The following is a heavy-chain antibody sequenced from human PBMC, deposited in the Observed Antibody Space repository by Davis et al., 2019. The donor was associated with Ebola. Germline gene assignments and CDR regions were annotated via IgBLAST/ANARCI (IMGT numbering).Heavy chain of an antibody. Sequence: ASVKVSCKASGYTFTSYAMHWVRQAPGQRLEWMGWINAGNGNTKYSQKFQGRVTITRDTAASTAYMELSSLRSEDTAVYYCASPLTTVTRGRAFDIWGQGTMVTVSS. CDR3: ASPLTTVTRGRAFDI. V-gene: IGHV1-3*01. CDR1: GYTFTSYA. CDR2: INAGNGNT. J-gene: IGHJ3*02. D-gene: IGHD4-17*01.